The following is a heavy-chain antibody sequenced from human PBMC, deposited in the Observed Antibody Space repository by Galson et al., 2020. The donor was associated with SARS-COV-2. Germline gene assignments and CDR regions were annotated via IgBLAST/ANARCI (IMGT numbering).Heavy chain of an antibody. CDR2: INPNSGGT. J-gene: IGHJ3*02. V-gene: IGHV1-2*02. CDR1: GYTFTGYY. CDR3: ARDGYSSGLNAFDI. D-gene: IGHD6-19*01. Sequence: ASVKVSCKASGYTFTGYYMHWVRQAPGQGLEWMGWINPNSGGTNYAQKFQGRVTMTRDTSISTAYMELSRLRSDDTAVYYCARDGYSSGLNAFDIWGQGTMVTVSS.